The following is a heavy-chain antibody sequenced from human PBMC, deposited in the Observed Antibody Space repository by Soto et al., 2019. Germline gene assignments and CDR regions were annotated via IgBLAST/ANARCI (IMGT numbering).Heavy chain of an antibody. J-gene: IGHJ6*02. Sequence: ASVKVSCKASGYTFTGYYVHWVRQAPGQGLEWMGWINPNSGGTNYAQKFQGWVTMTRDTSISTAYMELSRLRSDDTAVYYCARDARLSSYYYYGMDVWGQGTTVTVSS. V-gene: IGHV1-2*04. D-gene: IGHD3-16*02. CDR1: GYTFTGYY. CDR2: INPNSGGT. CDR3: ARDARLSSYYYYGMDV.